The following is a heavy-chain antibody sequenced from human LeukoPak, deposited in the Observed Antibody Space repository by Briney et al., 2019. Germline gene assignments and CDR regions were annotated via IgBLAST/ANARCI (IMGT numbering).Heavy chain of an antibody. V-gene: IGHV4-34*01. CDR2: INHSGST. D-gene: IGHD2-8*01. CDR1: GGSFSGYY. CDR3: ARAGIVLMVYAIAAYNYFDY. J-gene: IGHJ4*02. Sequence: SEALSLTCAVYGGSFSGYYWSWIRQPPGKGLEWIGEINHSGSTNYNPSLKSRVTISVDTSKNQFSLKLSSMTAADTAVYYCARAGIVLMVYAIAAYNYFDYWGQGTLVTVSS.